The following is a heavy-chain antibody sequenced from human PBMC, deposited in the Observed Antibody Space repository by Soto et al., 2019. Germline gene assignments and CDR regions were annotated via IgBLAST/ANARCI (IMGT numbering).Heavy chain of an antibody. J-gene: IGHJ6*02. D-gene: IGHD6-13*01. Sequence: LRLSCAASGFTFSSYSMNWVRQAPGKGLEWVSSISSSSSYIYYADSVKGRFTISRDNAKNSLYLQMNSLRAEDTAVYYCARDWIAAAGIYYGMDVWGQGTTVTVSS. CDR2: ISSSSSYI. V-gene: IGHV3-21*01. CDR1: GFTFSSYS. CDR3: ARDWIAAAGIYYGMDV.